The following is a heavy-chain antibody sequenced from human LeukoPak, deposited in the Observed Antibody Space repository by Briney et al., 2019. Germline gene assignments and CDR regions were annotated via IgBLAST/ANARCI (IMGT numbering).Heavy chain of an antibody. J-gene: IGHJ4*02. CDR1: GGSISSYY. CDR3: ARSLIVATRYSYGH. CDR2: IYYSGST. Sequence: SETLSLTCTVSGGSISSYYWSWIRQPAGKGLEWIGYIYYSGSTNYNPSLKSRVTISVDTSKNQFSLKLSSVTAADTAVYYCARSLIVATRYSYGHWGQGTLVTVSS. D-gene: IGHD5-12*01. V-gene: IGHV4-59*01.